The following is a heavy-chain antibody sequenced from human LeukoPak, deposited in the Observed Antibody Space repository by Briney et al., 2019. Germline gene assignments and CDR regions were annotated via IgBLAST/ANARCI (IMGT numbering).Heavy chain of an antibody. CDR2: ITSGSTCT. D-gene: IGHD2-2*01. V-gene: IGHV3-21*06. J-gene: IGHJ6*03. CDR3: ARLGYCSSISCPYFYYMDV. Sequence: GGSLRLSCAASGFTFSSYSMNWVRQAPGKGLEWVSSITSGSTCTYYADSLKGRFTISRDNAKNSLFLQMNSLSAEDTAVYYCARLGYCSSISCPYFYYMDVWGKGTTVTVSS. CDR1: GFTFSSYS.